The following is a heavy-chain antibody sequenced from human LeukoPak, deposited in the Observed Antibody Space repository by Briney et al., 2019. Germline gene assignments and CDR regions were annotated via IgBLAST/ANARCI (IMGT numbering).Heavy chain of an antibody. Sequence: SDTLSLTCAVYGGSFSAYYWSWLRHSPGKGLEWIAEIYHRGDPNYHPSVKSRDSISVDTSKKHYSLKVTALTAADTAVYYCARGPTISETGYFDYWGQGTMVTVSS. CDR2: IYHRGDP. CDR3: ARGPTISETGYFDY. D-gene: IGHD1-1*01. CDR1: GGSFSAYY. J-gene: IGHJ4*03. V-gene: IGHV4-34*01.